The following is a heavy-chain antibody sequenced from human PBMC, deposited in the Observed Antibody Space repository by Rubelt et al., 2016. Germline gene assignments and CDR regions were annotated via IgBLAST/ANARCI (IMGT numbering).Heavy chain of an antibody. CDR2: IWYDGGNK. CDR1: GFTFSNYG. CDR3: ARDRSPHLFCSGGSCPYGY. V-gene: IGHV3-33*01. J-gene: IGHJ4*02. Sequence: GRSLRLSCAASGFTFSNYGMHWVRQAPGKGLEWVAIIWYDGGNKYYADSVKGRFTISRDNSKNTLYLQMNSLRVEDTGVYYCARDRSPHLFCSGGSCPYGYWGQGTLVTVSS. D-gene: IGHD2-15*01.